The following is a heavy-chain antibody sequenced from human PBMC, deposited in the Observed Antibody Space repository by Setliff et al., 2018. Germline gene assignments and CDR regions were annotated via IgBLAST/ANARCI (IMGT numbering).Heavy chain of an antibody. CDR3: ATNLNRGSLTPDAFDI. V-gene: IGHV1-18*01. J-gene: IGHJ3*02. Sequence: ASVKVSCKASGYTFATYGISWVRQAPGQGLEWMGWISPYNSNTKYAQNFQGRVTMTEDTSTDTAYMELSSLRPEDTAVYYCATNLNRGSLTPDAFDIWGQGTMVTVSS. CDR1: GYTFATYG. D-gene: IGHD1-26*01. CDR2: ISPYNSNT.